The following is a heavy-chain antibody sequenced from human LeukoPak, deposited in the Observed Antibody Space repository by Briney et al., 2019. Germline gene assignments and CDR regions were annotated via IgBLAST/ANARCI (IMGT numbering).Heavy chain of an antibody. D-gene: IGHD3-10*01. CDR1: GFTFSSYA. CDR3: ARIGGSGSYYY. CDR2: ISGSGGST. V-gene: IGHV3-23*01. J-gene: IGHJ4*02. Sequence: GGSLRLSCAASGFTFSSYAMSWVRQAPGKGLEWVSAISGSGGSTYYADSVKGRFTISRDNSKNTLYLQMNSLRAEDTAVYYCARIGGSGSYYYWGQGTLVTVSS.